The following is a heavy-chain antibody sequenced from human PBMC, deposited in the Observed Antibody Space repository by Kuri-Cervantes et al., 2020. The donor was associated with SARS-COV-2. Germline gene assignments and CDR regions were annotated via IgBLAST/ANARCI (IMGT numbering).Heavy chain of an antibody. V-gene: IGHV4-39*01. J-gene: IGHJ3*02. CDR2: IYYSGST. CDR1: GGSISSSSYY. CDR3: ARPASTYGELFWSGPNVDAFDI. Sequence: SETLSLTCTVSGGSISSSSYYWGWIRQPPGKGLEWIGSIYYSGSTYYNPSLKSRVTISVDTSKNQFSLKLSSVTAADTAAYYCARPASTYGELFWSGPNVDAFDIWGQGTTVTVSS. D-gene: IGHD3-3*01.